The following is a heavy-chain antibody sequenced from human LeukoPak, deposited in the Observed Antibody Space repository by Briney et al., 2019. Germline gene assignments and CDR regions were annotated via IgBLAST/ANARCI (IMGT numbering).Heavy chain of an antibody. Sequence: GESLKISCKASGYSFTNYWIGWGRQMPGKGLEWMGTIYPGDSDTRYRPSFQGQVTISADKSTSTAYLQWSSLKASDTAIYYCARLGVGAYDGSGYYYFDYWGQGALVTVSS. J-gene: IGHJ4*02. CDR1: GYSFTNYW. V-gene: IGHV5-51*01. CDR2: IYPGDSDT. CDR3: ARLGVGAYDGSGYYYFDY. D-gene: IGHD3-22*01.